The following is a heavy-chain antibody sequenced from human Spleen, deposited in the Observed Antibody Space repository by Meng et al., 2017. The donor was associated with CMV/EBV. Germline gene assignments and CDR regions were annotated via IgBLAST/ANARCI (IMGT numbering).Heavy chain of an antibody. CDR1: GGSFSGYY. D-gene: IGHD6-13*01. J-gene: IGHJ6*02. V-gene: IGHV4-34*01. CDR3: ARGNRGRVFSSSWPDSYYYGMDV. Sequence: GSLRLSCAVYGGSFSGYYWSWIRQPPGKGLEWIGEINHSGSTNYNPSLKSRVTISVDTSKNQFSLKLSSVTAADTAVYYCARGNRGRVFSSSWPDSYYYGMDVWGQGTTVTVSS. CDR2: INHSGST.